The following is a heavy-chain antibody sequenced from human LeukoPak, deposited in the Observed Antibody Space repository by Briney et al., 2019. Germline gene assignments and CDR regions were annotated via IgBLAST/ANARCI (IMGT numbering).Heavy chain of an antibody. Sequence: ASVKVSCKASGYTFTCYYMHWVRQAPGQGLEWMGWINPNRGGTNYAQKFQGSVTMTRDTSISTAYMELSRLRSDDTAVYYCAKYCSSTSCPLGAFDIWGQGTMVTVSS. J-gene: IGHJ3*02. D-gene: IGHD2-2*01. CDR2: INPNRGGT. V-gene: IGHV1-2*02. CDR1: GYTFTCYY. CDR3: AKYCSSTSCPLGAFDI.